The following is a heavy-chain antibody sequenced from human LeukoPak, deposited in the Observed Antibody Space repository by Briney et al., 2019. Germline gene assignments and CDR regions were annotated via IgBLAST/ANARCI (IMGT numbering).Heavy chain of an antibody. D-gene: IGHD6-19*01. CDR1: GFTFSSYS. J-gene: IGHJ4*02. V-gene: IGHV3-23*01. Sequence: GGSLRLSCAASGFTFSSYSMNWVRQAPGKGLEWVSTISTSGNTHYADSVKGRFTISRDNSKNTLYLQMNSLRDEDTAIYYCTKDHDSTGLYQDRDYWGQGTLVTISS. CDR2: ISTSGNT. CDR3: TKDHDSTGLYQDRDY.